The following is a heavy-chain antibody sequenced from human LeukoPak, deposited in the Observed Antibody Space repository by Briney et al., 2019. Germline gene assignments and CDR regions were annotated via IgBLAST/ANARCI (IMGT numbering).Heavy chain of an antibody. V-gene: IGHV2-5*02. CDR2: LYWDDDK. D-gene: IGHD4-17*01. CDR3: EHLDYHYGDLDPFDI. CDR1: GFLLNTTRVG. J-gene: IGHJ3*02. Sequence: SGPTLVKPTQPLTLTITFSGFLLNTTRVGVGWIRQPQVEALEWLALLYWDDDKRYRPYLNSRLTITKDTSKNQVVLIMPNMDPVETATYYCEHLDYHYGDLDPFDIGGQGTMVTVSS.